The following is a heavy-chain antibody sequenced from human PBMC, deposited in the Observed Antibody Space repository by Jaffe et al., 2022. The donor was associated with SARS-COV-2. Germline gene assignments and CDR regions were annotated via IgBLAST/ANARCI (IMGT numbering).Heavy chain of an antibody. D-gene: IGHD2-15*01. V-gene: IGHV1-8*01. CDR2: MNPNSGNT. CDR3: AREYCSGGSCYHGMDV. J-gene: IGHJ6*02. CDR1: GYTFTSYD. Sequence: QVQLVQSGAEVKKPGASVKVSCKASGYTFTSYDINWVRQATGQGLEWMGWMNPNSGNTGYAQKFQGRVTMTRNTSISTAYMELSSLRSEDTAVYYCAREYCSGGSCYHGMDVWGQGTTVTVSS.